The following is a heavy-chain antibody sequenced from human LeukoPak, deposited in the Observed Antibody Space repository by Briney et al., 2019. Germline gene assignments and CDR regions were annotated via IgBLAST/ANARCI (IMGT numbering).Heavy chain of an antibody. CDR2: IFHSGDA. D-gene: IGHD3-22*01. Sequence: SETLSLTCDVSGGSISSSNWWSWVRQSPEKGLEWIGQIFHSGDANYSPSFKSRVTISVDKSKNQFYLRLTSLTAADTAVYYCARHDSSGYYYFDYWGQGTLVTVSS. V-gene: IGHV4-4*02. CDR3: ARHDSSGYYYFDY. J-gene: IGHJ4*02. CDR1: GGSISSSNW.